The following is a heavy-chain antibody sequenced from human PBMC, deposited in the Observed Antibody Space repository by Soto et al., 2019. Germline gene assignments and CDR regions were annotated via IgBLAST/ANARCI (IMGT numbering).Heavy chain of an antibody. CDR1: GFTFSTYW. CDR3: VRVPTGGYAFSLDDY. D-gene: IGHD5-12*01. V-gene: IGHV3-74*01. CDR2: INGDGTRT. J-gene: IGHJ4*02. Sequence: EVQLVESGGGLVQPGGSLRLSCVASGFTFSTYWMHWVRQAPGKGLVWFSRINGDGTRTTYADSVEGRFTISRDNAKNTLYLQMNSLRAEDTAVYFCVRVPTGGYAFSLDDYWGQGTLVTVSS.